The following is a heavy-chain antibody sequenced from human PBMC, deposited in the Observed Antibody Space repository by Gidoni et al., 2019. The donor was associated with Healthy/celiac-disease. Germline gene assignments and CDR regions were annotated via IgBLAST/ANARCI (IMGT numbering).Heavy chain of an antibody. CDR1: GVSFSSES. CDR3: ARDKYYYDSSGYCYYFDY. D-gene: IGHD3-22*01. V-gene: IGHV3-21*01. CDR2: ISSSRSYI. J-gene: IGHJ4*02. Sequence: EVQLVESGGGLVKPGGSLRLSCADSGVSFSSESMNWVRQAPGKGLEWVSSISSSRSYIYYPDSLQGRFTISRDNAKNSLYLQMNSLRAEDTAVYYCARDKYYYDSSGYCYYFDYWGQGTLVTVSS.